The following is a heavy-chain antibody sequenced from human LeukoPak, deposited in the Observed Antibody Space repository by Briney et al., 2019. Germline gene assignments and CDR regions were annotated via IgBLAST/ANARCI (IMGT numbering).Heavy chain of an antibody. D-gene: IGHD3-16*01. Sequence: SETLFLTCTVSGGSISSYHWSWIRQPPGKGLEWIGYIYYTESTNYNPSLKSRVTISVDTSKNQFSLKLSSVTAADTAVYYCATGGGWFDPWGQGTLVTVSS. CDR2: IYYTEST. CDR1: GGSISSYH. CDR3: ATGGGWFDP. V-gene: IGHV4-59*01. J-gene: IGHJ5*02.